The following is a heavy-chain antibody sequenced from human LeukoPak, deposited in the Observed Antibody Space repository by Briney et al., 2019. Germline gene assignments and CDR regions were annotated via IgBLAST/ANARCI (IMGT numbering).Heavy chain of an antibody. CDR2: INPNSGGT. J-gene: IGHJ6*03. Sequence: ASVKVSCKASGYTFTGYYMHWVRQAPGQGLEWMGWINPNSGGTNYAQKFQGRVTMTRDTSISTAYMELSRLRSDDTAVYYCARDVLEQWLGNYYYYMDVWGKGTTVTVSS. V-gene: IGHV1-2*02. CDR1: GYTFTGYY. CDR3: ARDVLEQWLGNYYYYMDV. D-gene: IGHD6-19*01.